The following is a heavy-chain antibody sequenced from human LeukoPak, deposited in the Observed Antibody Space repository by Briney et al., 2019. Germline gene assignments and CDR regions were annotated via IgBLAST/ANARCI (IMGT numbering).Heavy chain of an antibody. J-gene: IGHJ4*02. V-gene: IGHV3-21*01. CDR3: ARDRRRGFDY. CDR1: GFTFSSYS. CDR2: ISSSSSYI. Sequence: SGGSLRLSCAASGFTFSSYSMNWVRQAPGKGLEWVSSISSSSSYIYYADSVKGRFTISRDNAKNSLYLQMNSLRAEDTAVYYCARDRRRGFDYWGQGTLVTVSS.